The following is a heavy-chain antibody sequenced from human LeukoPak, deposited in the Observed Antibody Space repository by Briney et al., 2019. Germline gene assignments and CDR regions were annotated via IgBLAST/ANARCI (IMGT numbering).Heavy chain of an antibody. Sequence: SETLSLTCTVSGGSISSYYWSWIRQPPGKGLEWIGSIYHSGSTYYNPSLKSRVTISVDTSKNQFSLKLSSVTAADTAVYCCAREGTAAGTDYWGQGTLVTVSS. CDR1: GGSISSYY. CDR2: IYHSGST. D-gene: IGHD6-13*01. CDR3: AREGTAAGTDY. J-gene: IGHJ4*02. V-gene: IGHV4-38-2*02.